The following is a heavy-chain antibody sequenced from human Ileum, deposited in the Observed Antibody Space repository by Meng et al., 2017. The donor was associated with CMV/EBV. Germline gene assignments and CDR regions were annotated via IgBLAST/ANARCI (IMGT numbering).Heavy chain of an antibody. J-gene: IGHJ4*02. CDR3: ARNKGGQWLVPDMF. D-gene: IGHD6-19*01. Sequence: QVLLVPSGAEVKKPGASVKVSCKTSGYTFTNHPITWVRQAPGQGLEWLGWINPYNGNANYAQPLQGRGTMTTDTSTTTAYLELRSLKSDDTAIYYCARNKGGQWLVPDMFWGQGTLVTVSS. CDR1: GYTFTNHP. CDR2: INPYNGNA. V-gene: IGHV1-18*04.